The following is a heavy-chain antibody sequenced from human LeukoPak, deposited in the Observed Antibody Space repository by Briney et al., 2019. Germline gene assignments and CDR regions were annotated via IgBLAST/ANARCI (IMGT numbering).Heavy chain of an antibody. CDR3: ARRRGSGSYDYYYGMDV. CDR2: INHSGST. V-gene: IGHV4-34*01. D-gene: IGHD1-26*01. J-gene: IGHJ6*02. CDR1: GGSFSGYY. Sequence: SETLSLTCAVYGGSFSGYYWSWIRQPPGKGLEWIGEINHSGSTNYNPSLKSRVTISVDTFKNQFSLKLSSVTAADTAVYYCARRRGSGSYDYYYGMDVWGQGTTVTVSS.